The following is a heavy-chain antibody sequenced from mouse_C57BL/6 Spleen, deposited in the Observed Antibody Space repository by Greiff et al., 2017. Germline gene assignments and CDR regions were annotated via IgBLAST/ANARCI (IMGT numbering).Heavy chain of an antibody. D-gene: IGHD2-1*01. CDR1: GYAFSSYW. CDR3: ARSGYGNYVWFAD. CDR2: IYPGDGDT. V-gene: IGHV1-80*01. J-gene: IGHJ3*01. Sequence: QVQLQQSGAELVKPGASVKISCKASGYAFSSYWMNWVKQRPGTGLEWIGQIYPGDGDTNYNGKFKGKATLTADKSSSTAYMQLSSLTSEDSAVYFCARSGYGNYVWFADWGQGTLVTVSA.